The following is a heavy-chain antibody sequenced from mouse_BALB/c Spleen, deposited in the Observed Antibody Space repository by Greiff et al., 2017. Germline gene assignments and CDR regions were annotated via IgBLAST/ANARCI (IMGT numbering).Heavy chain of an antibody. Sequence: EVQLQESGPGLVKPSQSLSLTCTVTGYSITSDYAWNWIRQFPGNKLEWMGYISYSGSTSYNPSLKSRISITRDTSKNQFFLQLNSVTTEDTATYYCARGNEDYFDYWGQGTTLTVSS. CDR1: GYSITSDYA. CDR2: ISYSGST. V-gene: IGHV3-2*02. CDR3: ARGNEDYFDY. J-gene: IGHJ2*01.